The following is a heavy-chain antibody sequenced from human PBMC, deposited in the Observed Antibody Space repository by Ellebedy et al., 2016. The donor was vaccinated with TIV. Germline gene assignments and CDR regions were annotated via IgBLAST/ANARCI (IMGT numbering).Heavy chain of an antibody. CDR2: ISGGGGST. CDR1: GFTYKSYV. V-gene: IGHV3-23*01. CDR3: ANSMTTVTTIDY. D-gene: IGHD4-11*01. Sequence: GESLKISCAASGFTYKSYVMNWVRQAPGKGLEWISGISGGGGSTYYADSVKGRFTISRDNSKNTLYLQMNSLRAEDTAVYYCANSMTTVTTIDYWGQGTVVTVSS. J-gene: IGHJ4*02.